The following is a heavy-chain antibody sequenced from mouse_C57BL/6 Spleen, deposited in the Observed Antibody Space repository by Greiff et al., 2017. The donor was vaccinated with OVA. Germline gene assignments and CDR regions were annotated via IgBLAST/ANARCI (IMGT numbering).Heavy chain of an antibody. J-gene: IGHJ1*03. V-gene: IGHV1-42*01. D-gene: IGHD1-1*01. CDR3: ARSITTVESDWYFDV. CDR2: INPSTGGT. CDR1: GYSFTGYY. Sequence: EVQLQQSGPELVKPGASVKISCKASGYSFTGYYMNWVKQSPEKSLEWIGEINPSTGGTTYNQKFKAKATLTVDKSSSTAYMQLKSLTSEDAAVYDCARSITTVESDWYFDVWGTGTTVTVSS.